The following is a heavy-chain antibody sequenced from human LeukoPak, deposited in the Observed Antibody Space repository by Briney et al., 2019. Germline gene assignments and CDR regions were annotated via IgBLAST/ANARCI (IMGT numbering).Heavy chain of an antibody. CDR1: GFTFDDYA. CDR3: ASGGGWLSSN. D-gene: IGHD6-19*01. V-gene: IGHV3-33*08. CDR2: LRYDGINK. J-gene: IGHJ4*02. Sequence: PGRSLRLSCAASGFTFDDYAMHWVRQAPGKGLEWVALLRYDGINKYYADSVKGRFTISRDISKSTLYLEMNNLRVEDTALYYCASGGGWLSSNWGRGTLVTVSS.